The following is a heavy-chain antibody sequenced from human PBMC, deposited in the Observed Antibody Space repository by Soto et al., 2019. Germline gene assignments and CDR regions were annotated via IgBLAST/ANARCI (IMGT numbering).Heavy chain of an antibody. V-gene: IGHV3-72*01. CDR2: ARNKANSYTT. CDR1: GFTFSDHH. Sequence: GGSLRLSCAASGFTFSDHHMDWVRQAPGKGLEWVGRARNKANSYTTAYAAPVKGRFTISRDDSKNSLSLQMNSLKTEDTAVSFSATSMANSFTLWVQGTLGTLSS. J-gene: IGHJ4*02. CDR3: ATSMANSFTL. D-gene: IGHD5-18*01.